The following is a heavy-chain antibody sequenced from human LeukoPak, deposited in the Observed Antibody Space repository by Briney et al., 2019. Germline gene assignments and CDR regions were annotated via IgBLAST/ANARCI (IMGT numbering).Heavy chain of an antibody. V-gene: IGHV4-39*07. Sequence: SETLSLTCTVSGGSISSSSYYWGWIRQSPGKGLEWIVSVYYSGSTYYNPSLKSRVTISVDTSKNQFSLKLTSVTAADTSVYYCARDGPRHQRSPRNWFDPWGQGTLVTVSS. CDR3: ARDGPRHQRSPRNWFDP. D-gene: IGHD6-25*01. CDR1: GGSISSSSYY. CDR2: VYYSGST. J-gene: IGHJ5*02.